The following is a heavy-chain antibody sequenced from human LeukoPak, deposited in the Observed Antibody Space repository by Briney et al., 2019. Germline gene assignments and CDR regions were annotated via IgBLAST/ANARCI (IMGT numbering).Heavy chain of an antibody. D-gene: IGHD3-9*01. CDR3: AKDGVLRYFDRLVDLYSGFFDY. V-gene: IGHV3-9*01. CDR2: ISWNSGDI. Sequence: GGCLRLSCAASGFTLDVYAMHCVSHAPGKGLEWGSSISWNSGDIGYADSVKGRFTISRDTAKNSLYLQMNILRAEDTAFYYCAKDGVLRYFDRLVDLYSGFFDYWGQGTLVTVSS. CDR1: GFTLDVYA. J-gene: IGHJ4*02.